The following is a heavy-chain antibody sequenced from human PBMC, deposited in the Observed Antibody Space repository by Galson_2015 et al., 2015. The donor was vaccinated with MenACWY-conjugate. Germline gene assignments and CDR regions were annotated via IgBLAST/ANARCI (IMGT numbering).Heavy chain of an antibody. CDR1: GFTFSSYS. J-gene: IGHJ6*02. Sequence: SLRLSCAASGFTFSSYSMNWVRQAPGKGLEWVSYISSSSSTIYYADSVKGRFTISRDNAKNSLYLQMNSLRAEDTAVYYCARDGVEYSSSPLVDYYYGMDVWGQGTTVTVSS. CDR3: ARDGVEYSSSPLVDYYYGMDV. D-gene: IGHD6-6*01. V-gene: IGHV3-48*04. CDR2: ISSSSSTI.